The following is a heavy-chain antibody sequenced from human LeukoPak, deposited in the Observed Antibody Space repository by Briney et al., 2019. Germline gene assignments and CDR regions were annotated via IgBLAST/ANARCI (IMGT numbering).Heavy chain of an antibody. V-gene: IGHV4-34*01. CDR2: INHSGST. D-gene: IGHD6-19*01. CDR3: ARETVAGTYYFDY. CDR1: GRSSSGYY. J-gene: IGHJ4*02. Sequence: SETLSLTCAVYGRSSSGYYWSWIRQPPGKGLEWIGEINHSGSTNYNPSLKSRVTISVDTSKNQFSLKLSSVTAADTAVYYCARETVAGTYYFDYWGQGTLVTVSS.